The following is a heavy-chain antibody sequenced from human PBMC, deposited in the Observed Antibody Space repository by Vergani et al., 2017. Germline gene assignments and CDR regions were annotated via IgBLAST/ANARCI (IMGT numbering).Heavy chain of an antibody. D-gene: IGHD2-2*01. CDR2: MNPNSGNT. CDR3: ARAYCSSTSCSGFDP. J-gene: IGHJ5*02. V-gene: IGHV1-8*01. CDR1: GYTFTSHD. Sequence: QVQLVQSGAEVKKPGASVKVSCKASGYTFTSHDINWVRQATGQGLEWMGWMNPNSGNTGYAQKSQARVTMTRNTAISTGYMELSSLRSEDTAVYYCARAYCSSTSCSGFDPWGQGTLVTVSS.